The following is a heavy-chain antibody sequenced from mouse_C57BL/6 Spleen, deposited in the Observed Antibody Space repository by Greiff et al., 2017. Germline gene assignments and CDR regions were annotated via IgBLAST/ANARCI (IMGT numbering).Heavy chain of an antibody. D-gene: IGHD2-4*01. CDR3: ARRGAYDYDVNFDY. CDR2: IYPGDGDT. V-gene: IGHV1-82*01. Sequence: QVQLQQSGPELVKPGASVKISCKASGYAFSSSWMNWVKQRPGKGLEWIGRIYPGDGDTNYNGKFKGKATLTADKSSSTVYMQLSSLTSEDSAVYCCARRGAYDYDVNFDYWGQGTTLTVSS. CDR1: GYAFSSSW. J-gene: IGHJ2*01.